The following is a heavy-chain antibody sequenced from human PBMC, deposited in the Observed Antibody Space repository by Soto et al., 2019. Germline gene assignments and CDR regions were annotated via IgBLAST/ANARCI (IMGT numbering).Heavy chain of an antibody. V-gene: IGHV3-21*01. CDR3: ARARGYSYGPSYDAFDI. D-gene: IGHD5-18*01. Sequence: GSLRLSCAAAGVTCSSYSMNWVRQAPGKGLEWVSSISSSSSYIYYADSVKGRFTISRDNAKNSLYLQMNSLRAEDTAVYYCARARGYSYGPSYDAFDIWGQGTMVTVSS. J-gene: IGHJ3*02. CDR1: GVTCSSYS. CDR2: ISSSSSYI.